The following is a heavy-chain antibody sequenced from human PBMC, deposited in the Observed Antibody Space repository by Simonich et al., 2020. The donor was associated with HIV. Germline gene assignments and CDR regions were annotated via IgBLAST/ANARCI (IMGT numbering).Heavy chain of an antibody. Sequence: QLQQWGSGLLKPSETLSFTCVVYGGPCSGYHRSWIRPPPGKGLGWIGEINHNGSTNYNPSPKSRVTISVDTSKNQFSLKLSSVTAADTAVYYCARGRRWAYYWGQGTLVTVSS. CDR1: GGPCSGYH. V-gene: IGHV4-34*01. CDR2: INHNGST. J-gene: IGHJ4*02. D-gene: IGHD6-13*01. CDR3: ARGRRWAYY.